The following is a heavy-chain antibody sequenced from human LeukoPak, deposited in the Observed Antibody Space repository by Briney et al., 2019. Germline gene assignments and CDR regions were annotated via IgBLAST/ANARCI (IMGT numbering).Heavy chain of an antibody. J-gene: IGHJ5*01. V-gene: IGHV4-34*01. CDR2: INHSADT. D-gene: IGHD3-10*02. CDR3: ARGRRVRGVWDS. CDR1: GGSFSGYF. Sequence: LETLSLTCAVYGGSFSGYFFSWLRQPPGKGLEWIGEINHSADTKYNPSLMSRVSISVDTSKNQFSLKVSSVTAADTAVYYCARGRRVRGVWDSWGQGTLVTASS.